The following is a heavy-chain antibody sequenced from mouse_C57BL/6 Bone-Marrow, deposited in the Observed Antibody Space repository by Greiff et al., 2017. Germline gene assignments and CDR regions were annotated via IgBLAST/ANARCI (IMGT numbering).Heavy chain of an antibody. J-gene: IGHJ3*01. CDR3: ARDEGIYGGYWGFAY. V-gene: IGHV3-6*01. CDR2: ISYDGSN. D-gene: IGHD2-3*01. Sequence: EVQRVESGPGLVKPSQSLSLTCSVTGYSITSGYYWNWIRQFPGNKLEWMGYISYDGSNNYNPPLKNRNSITRDTSKNQFFLKLNSVTTEDTATYDCARDEGIYGGYWGFAYWGQGTLVTVSA. CDR1: GYSITSGYY.